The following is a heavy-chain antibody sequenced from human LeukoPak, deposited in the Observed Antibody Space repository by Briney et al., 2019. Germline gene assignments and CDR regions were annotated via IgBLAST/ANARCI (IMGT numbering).Heavy chain of an antibody. D-gene: IGHD2-21*02. V-gene: IGHV3-48*01. Sequence: GGSLRLSCAASGFTFSSSYSMNWFRQAPGKGLEWVAHISLTTTTVSYADSVKGRFTMSRDNAKNSLFLQMNSLRAEDTAVYYCARDGDWAFDYWGQGTLVTVSS. J-gene: IGHJ4*02. CDR3: ARDGDWAFDY. CDR2: ISLTTTTV. CDR1: GFTFSSSYS.